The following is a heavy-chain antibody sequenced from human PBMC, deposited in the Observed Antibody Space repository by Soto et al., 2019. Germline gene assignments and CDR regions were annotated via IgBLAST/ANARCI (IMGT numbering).Heavy chain of an antibody. CDR1: GFTVSSNY. CDR3: AKCHDTVPYYFYD. V-gene: IGHV3-53*01. CDR2: IYSGGST. Sequence: PGGSLRLSCAASGFTVSSNYMSWVRQAPGKGLEWVSVIYSGGSTYYADSVKGRFTISRDNSKNTLYLQMNSLRAEDTAAYYCAKCHDTVPYYFYDWGQGTLVTVSS. D-gene: IGHD3-22*01. J-gene: IGHJ4*02.